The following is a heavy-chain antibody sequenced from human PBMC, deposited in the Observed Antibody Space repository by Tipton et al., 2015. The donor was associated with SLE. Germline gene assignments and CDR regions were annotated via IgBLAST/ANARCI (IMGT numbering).Heavy chain of an antibody. CDR2: IYYSGST. Sequence: TLSLTCTVSGVSISSYYWSWIRQPPGKGLEWIGYIYYSGSTNYNPSLRSRVTISVDTSKNQFSLKVRSVTAADTAVYYCASVNWGLTGRGQGTLVTVSS. V-gene: IGHV4-59*07. CDR1: GVSISSYY. CDR3: ASVNWGLTG. D-gene: IGHD7-27*01. J-gene: IGHJ4*02.